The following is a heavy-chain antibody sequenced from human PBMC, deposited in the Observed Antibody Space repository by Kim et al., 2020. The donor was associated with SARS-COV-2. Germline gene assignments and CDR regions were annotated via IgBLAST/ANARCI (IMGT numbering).Heavy chain of an antibody. CDR2: TYYIGNT. Sequence: SETLSLTCTVSGGSLSSSSYYWGWIRQPPGKGLEWIGTTYYIGNTYYNPSLKSRVTISVDTSKNQFSLKLGSVTAADTAVYYCARLLRYIRGGYVALYY. CDR1: GGSLSSSSYY. J-gene: IGHJ6*01. D-gene: IGHD3-22*01. CDR3: ARLLRYIRGGYVALYY. V-gene: IGHV4-39*01.